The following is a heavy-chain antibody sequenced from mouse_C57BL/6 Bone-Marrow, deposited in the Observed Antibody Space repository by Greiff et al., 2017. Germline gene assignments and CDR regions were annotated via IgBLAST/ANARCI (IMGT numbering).Heavy chain of an antibody. J-gene: IGHJ1*03. D-gene: IGHD2-5*01. V-gene: IGHV1-55*01. CDR1: GYTFTSYW. Sequence: QVQLQQPGAELVKPGASVKMSCKASGYTFTSYWITWVKQRPGQGLEWIGDIYPGGGGTNYNEKFKSKATLTVDTSSSTASMQLSSRTSEDSAVSYCARPYNSNCWYFDVWGTGTTVTVSS. CDR2: IYPGGGGT. CDR3: ARPYNSNCWYFDV.